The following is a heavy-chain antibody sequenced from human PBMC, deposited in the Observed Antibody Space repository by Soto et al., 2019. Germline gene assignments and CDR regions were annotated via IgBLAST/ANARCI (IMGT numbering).Heavy chain of an antibody. V-gene: IGHV1-18*01. Sequence: ASVKVSCKASGYTFTSYGISWVRQAPGQGLEWMGWISAYNGNTNYAQKLQGRVTMTTDTSTSTAYMELRSLRSDDTAVYYCARDQDEGIAALPLDYWGQGTLVTVSS. CDR2: ISAYNGNT. CDR3: ARDQDEGIAALPLDY. D-gene: IGHD6-13*01. J-gene: IGHJ4*02. CDR1: GYTFTSYG.